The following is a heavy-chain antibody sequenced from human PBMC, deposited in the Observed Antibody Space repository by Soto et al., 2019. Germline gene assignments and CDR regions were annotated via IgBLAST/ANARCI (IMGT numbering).Heavy chain of an antibody. V-gene: IGHV1-69*01. CDR3: ARDGGRHSGGIDY. Sequence: QVQLVQSGAEVKKPGSSVKVSCKASGGTFSSYSINWVRQAPGQGLEWMGEIIPIFVTAKYAQKLQGRVTITADESTSTAYMELSSLRSEDTAVYYCARDGGRHSGGIDYWGQGTLVTVSS. D-gene: IGHD1-26*01. CDR1: GGTFSSYS. J-gene: IGHJ4*02. CDR2: IIPIFVTA.